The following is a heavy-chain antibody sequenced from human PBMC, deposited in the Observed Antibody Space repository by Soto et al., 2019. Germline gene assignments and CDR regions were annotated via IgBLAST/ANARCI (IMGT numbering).Heavy chain of an antibody. CDR1: GGSFTSFD. J-gene: IGHJ6*02. V-gene: IGHV1-69*04. CDR3: ARDCSSTSCYGGDYYYGMDV. CDR2: IIPMLDIT. Sequence: SVKVSCKASGGSFTSFDINWVRQAPGEGLEWMGRIIPMLDITNYAQSFQGRVTITADKSTSTAYMELSSLRSEDTAVYYCARDCSSTSCYGGDYYYGMDVWGQGTTVTVS. D-gene: IGHD2-2*01.